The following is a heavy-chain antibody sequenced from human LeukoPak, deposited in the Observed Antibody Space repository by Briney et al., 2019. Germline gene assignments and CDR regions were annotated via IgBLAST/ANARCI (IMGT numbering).Heavy chain of an antibody. Sequence: SQTLSLTXTVSGGSISSGSYYWSGIRQPAGKGLEWIGRIYTSGSTNYNPSLKSRVTISVDTSKNQFSLKLSSVTAADTAVYYCARGLGSGWFDPWGQGTLVTVSS. CDR2: IYTSGST. CDR3: ARGLGSGWFDP. J-gene: IGHJ5*02. D-gene: IGHD2-15*01. CDR1: GGSISSGSYY. V-gene: IGHV4-61*02.